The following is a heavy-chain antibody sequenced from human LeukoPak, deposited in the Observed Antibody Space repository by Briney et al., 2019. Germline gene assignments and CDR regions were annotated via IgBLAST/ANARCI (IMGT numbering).Heavy chain of an antibody. Sequence: ASVKVSCKASGYTFTSYFMHWVRQAPGQGLEWMGIINPSGGSTSYAQKFQGRVTMTRDTSTSTVYMELSSLKSEDTAVYFCAREGPNDYADYWGQGTLVTVSS. D-gene: IGHD2-8*01. V-gene: IGHV1-46*01. CDR2: INPSGGST. CDR1: GYTFTSYF. J-gene: IGHJ4*02. CDR3: AREGPNDYADY.